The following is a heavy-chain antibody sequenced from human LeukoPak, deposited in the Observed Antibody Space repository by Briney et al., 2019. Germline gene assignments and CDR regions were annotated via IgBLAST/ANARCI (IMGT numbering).Heavy chain of an antibody. CDR2: IYNDGST. Sequence: GGSLRLSCAASGLTVSSSYMSWVRQAPGKGLEWVSIIYNDGSTYYADSMKGRFTISRDNSKNTLYLQVNSLRAEDTVMYYCARNILFAFDIWGQGTMVTVSS. CDR3: ARNILFAFDI. CDR1: GLTVSSSY. J-gene: IGHJ3*02. D-gene: IGHD2/OR15-2a*01. V-gene: IGHV3-53*01.